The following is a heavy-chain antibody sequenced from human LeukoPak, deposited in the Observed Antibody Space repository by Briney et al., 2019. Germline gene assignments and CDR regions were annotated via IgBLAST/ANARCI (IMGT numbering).Heavy chain of an antibody. CDR1: GGSISSGDHY. CDR2: INHSGST. Sequence: SETLSLTCTVSGGSISSGDHYWSWIRQPPGKGLEWIGEINHSGSTNYNPSLKSRVTISVDTSKNQFSLKLSSVTAADTAVYYCARHPPYYDFWSGIGGWFDPWGQGTLVTVSS. J-gene: IGHJ5*02. D-gene: IGHD3-3*01. V-gene: IGHV4-39*01. CDR3: ARHPPYYDFWSGIGGWFDP.